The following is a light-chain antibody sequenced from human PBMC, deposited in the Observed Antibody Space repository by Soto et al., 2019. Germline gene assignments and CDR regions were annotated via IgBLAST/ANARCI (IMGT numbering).Light chain of an antibody. Sequence: QSVLSQPASVSWSPGHSITISCTGTSSDIGGYNYVSWYQQHPGKAPKLMIYEVSNRPSGVSNRFSGSKSGNTASLTISGLQAEEEADYYCSSYTSSNYVFGTGTKVTVL. CDR3: SSYTSSNYV. CDR1: SSDIGGYNY. CDR2: EVS. V-gene: IGLV2-14*01. J-gene: IGLJ1*01.